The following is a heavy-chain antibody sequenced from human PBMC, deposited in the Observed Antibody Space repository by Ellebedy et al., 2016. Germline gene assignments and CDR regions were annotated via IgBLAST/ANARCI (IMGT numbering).Heavy chain of an antibody. J-gene: IGHJ4*02. D-gene: IGHD1-1*01. CDR1: RLIFNNNW. Sequence: GGSLRLSCVVSRLIFNNNWMSWFRQAPGKGPEWVASINQDGSGKYYVDSVRGRFTISRDNAKNSLFLQMNSLRGDDTAMYYCTRDINWSSDYWGQGTLVTVSS. CDR3: TRDINWSSDY. CDR2: INQDGSGK. V-gene: IGHV3-7*01.